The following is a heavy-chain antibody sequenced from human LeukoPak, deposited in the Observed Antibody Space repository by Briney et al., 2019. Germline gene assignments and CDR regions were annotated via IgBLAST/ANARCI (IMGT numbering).Heavy chain of an antibody. CDR2: IYHSGST. V-gene: IGHV4-59*01. CDR1: GGSISSYY. D-gene: IGHD4-17*01. Sequence: PSETLSLTCTVSGGSISSYYWSWIRQPPGKGLEWIGYIYHSGSTNYNPSLKSRVTISVDTSKNQFSLKLSSVTAADTAVYYCARVDYGDYVILDYWGQGTLVTVSS. CDR3: ARVDYGDYVILDY. J-gene: IGHJ4*02.